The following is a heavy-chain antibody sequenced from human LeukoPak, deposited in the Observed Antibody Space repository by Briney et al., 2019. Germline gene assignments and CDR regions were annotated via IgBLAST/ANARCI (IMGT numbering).Heavy chain of an antibody. V-gene: IGHV4-34*01. CDR2: TNHSGST. CDR1: GGSFSGYY. Sequence: SETLSLTCAVYGGSFSGYYWSWIRQPPGKGLEWIGETNHSGSTNYNPSLKSRVTVSVDTSKNQFSLKLSSVTAADTAVYYCARGRRIAVMDYWGQGTLVTVSS. CDR3: ARGRRIAVMDY. J-gene: IGHJ4*02. D-gene: IGHD6-19*01.